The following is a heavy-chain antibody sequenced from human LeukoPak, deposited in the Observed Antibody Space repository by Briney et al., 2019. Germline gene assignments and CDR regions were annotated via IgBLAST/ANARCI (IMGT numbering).Heavy chain of an antibody. D-gene: IGHD3-10*01. CDR3: AKASMVRGVKYWFDP. Sequence: GGSLRLSCAASGFTFSSYAMSWVRQAPRKGLEWVSAISGSGGSTYYADSVKGRFTISRDNSKNTLYLQMNSLRAEDTAVYYCAKASMVRGVKYWFDPWGQGTLVTVSS. CDR2: ISGSGGST. V-gene: IGHV3-23*01. CDR1: GFTFSSYA. J-gene: IGHJ5*02.